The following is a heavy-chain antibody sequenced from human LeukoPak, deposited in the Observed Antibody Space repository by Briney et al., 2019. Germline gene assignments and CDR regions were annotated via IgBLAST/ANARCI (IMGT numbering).Heavy chain of an antibody. J-gene: IGHJ4*02. CDR3: ATSKHQLVNYFDY. Sequence: SQTLSLTCTVSGGSISSAYYYWSWIRQPAGKGLEWIGRVDITGSTNYNPSLNSRVTISVDTSRIQFSLRLSSVTAADTAVYYCATSKHQLVNYFDYWGQGTLVTASS. V-gene: IGHV4-61*02. CDR1: GGSISSAYYY. D-gene: IGHD6-13*01. CDR2: VDITGST.